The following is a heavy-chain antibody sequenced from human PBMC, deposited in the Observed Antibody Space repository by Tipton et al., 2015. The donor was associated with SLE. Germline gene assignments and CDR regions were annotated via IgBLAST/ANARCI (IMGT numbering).Heavy chain of an antibody. CDR3: ARGGVTMVVTSFDY. J-gene: IGHJ4*02. D-gene: IGHD4-23*01. V-gene: IGHV4-34*01. Sequence: TLSLTCAVYGGSFSGYYWSWIRQPPGKGLEWIGEINHSGSTNYNPSLKSRVTISVDTSKNQFSLKLSSVTAADTAVYYCARGGVTMVVTSFDYWGRGTLVTVSS. CDR2: INHSGST. CDR1: GGSFSGYY.